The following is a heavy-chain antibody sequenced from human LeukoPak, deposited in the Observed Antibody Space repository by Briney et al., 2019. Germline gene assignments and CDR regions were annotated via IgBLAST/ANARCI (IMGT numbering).Heavy chain of an antibody. J-gene: IGHJ4*02. V-gene: IGHV3-48*03. D-gene: IGHD2-2*01. CDR2: ISSSGSTI. CDR1: GFTFSSYE. CDR3: ATLARYQSPYYFDY. Sequence: GGSLRLSCAASGFTFSSYEMNWVRQAPGKGLEWVSYISSSGSTIYYADSVKGRFTISRDNAKNSLYLQMNSLRAEDTAVYYCATLARYQSPYYFDYWGQGTLVTVSS.